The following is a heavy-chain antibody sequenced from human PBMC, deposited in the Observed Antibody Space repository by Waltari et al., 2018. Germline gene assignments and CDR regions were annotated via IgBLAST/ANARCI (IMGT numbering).Heavy chain of an antibody. V-gene: IGHV1-69*01. CDR2: IIPIFGTA. CDR1: GGTFSSYA. CDR3: ARVGSGLRFLEWFDY. Sequence: QVQLVQSGAEVKKPGSSVKVSCQASGGTFSSYAISWVRRAPGQGLEWMGGIIPIFGTANYAQKFQGRVTITADESTSTAYMELSSLRSEDTAVYYCARVGSGLRFLEWFDYWGQGTLVTVSS. D-gene: IGHD3-3*01. J-gene: IGHJ5*01.